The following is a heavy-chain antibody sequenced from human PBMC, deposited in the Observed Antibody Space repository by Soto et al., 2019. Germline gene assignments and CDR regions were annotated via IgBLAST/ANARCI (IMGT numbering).Heavy chain of an antibody. D-gene: IGHD5-18*01. Sequence: GGSLRLSCAASGFTFDDYAMYWVRQVLGKGLEWVSSISWNSGNIGYTDSVKGRFTTSRDNAENSLYLQMNSLRPEDTALYYCVRSKGGYSYGTPFDYWGQGTLVNVSS. CDR3: VRSKGGYSYGTPFDY. J-gene: IGHJ4*02. CDR2: ISWNSGNI. CDR1: GFTFDDYA. V-gene: IGHV3-9*01.